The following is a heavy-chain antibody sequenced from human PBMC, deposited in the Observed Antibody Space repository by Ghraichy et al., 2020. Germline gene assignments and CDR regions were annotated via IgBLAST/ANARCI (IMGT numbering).Heavy chain of an antibody. D-gene: IGHD4-23*01. J-gene: IGHJ2*01. CDR1: GFTFSSYS. CDR3: ARDPGMVTPYWYFDL. CDR2: ISSSSSTI. Sequence: GGSLRLSCAASGFTFSSYSMNWVRQAPGKGLEWVSYISSSSSTIYYADSVKGRFTISRDNAKNSLYLQMNSLRDEDTAVYYCARDPGMVTPYWYFDLWGRGTLVTVSS. V-gene: IGHV3-48*02.